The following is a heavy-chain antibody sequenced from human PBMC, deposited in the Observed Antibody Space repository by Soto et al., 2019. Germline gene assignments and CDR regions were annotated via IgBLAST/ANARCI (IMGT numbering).Heavy chain of an antibody. D-gene: IGHD5-12*01. CDR2: INPSGGST. V-gene: IGHV1-46*03. J-gene: IGHJ4*02. CDR1: GYTFTSYY. Sequence: KVSCKASGYTFTSYYMHWVRQAPGQGLEWMGIINPSGGSTSYAQKFQGRVTMTRDTSTSTVYMELSSLRSEDTAVYYCARDRFEYSGYETVFDYWGQGSLVTVSS. CDR3: ARDRFEYSGYETVFDY.